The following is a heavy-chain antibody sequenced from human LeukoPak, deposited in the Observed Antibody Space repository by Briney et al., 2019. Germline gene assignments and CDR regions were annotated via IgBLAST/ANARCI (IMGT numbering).Heavy chain of an antibody. CDR1: GYTFTAYY. V-gene: IGHV1-2*04. CDR2: INPNSGGT. J-gene: IGHJ6*02. CDR3: ARGVAVAGWGDYYYGMDV. Sequence: ASVKVSCKPSGYTFTAYYMHLVRQAPGQGLEWMGWINPNSGGTNYAQKFQGWVTMTRDTSISTAYMELSRLRSDDTAVYYCARGVAVAGWGDYYYGMDVWGQGTTVTVSS. D-gene: IGHD6-19*01.